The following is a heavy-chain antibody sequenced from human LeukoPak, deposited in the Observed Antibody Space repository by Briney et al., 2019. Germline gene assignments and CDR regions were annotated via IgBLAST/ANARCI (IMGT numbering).Heavy chain of an antibody. CDR2: IESNPDGGRA. CDR3: TTDRMYSLPGC. D-gene: IGHD6-13*01. Sequence: PGGSLRLSCTASGLTFSNAWVTWVRQAPGKGLEWVGRIESNPDGGRADYAAPVKGRFTISRDDSKNTLYLEMNGLQTEDTGFYYCTTDRMYSLPGCWGQGTLVTVSS. CDR1: GLTFSNAW. V-gene: IGHV3-15*04. J-gene: IGHJ4*02.